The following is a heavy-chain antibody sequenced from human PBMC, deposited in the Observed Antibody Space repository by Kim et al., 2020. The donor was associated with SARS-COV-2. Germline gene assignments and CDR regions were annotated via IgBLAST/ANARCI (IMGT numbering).Heavy chain of an antibody. J-gene: IGHJ4*02. Sequence: KGRFTISRDNSRNTLYLHMNSLRAEDTAVYYCAKDRAYCSGGRCYSLGDYWGQGTLVTVSS. CDR3: AKDRAYCSGGRCYSLGDY. V-gene: IGHV3-23*01. D-gene: IGHD2-15*01.